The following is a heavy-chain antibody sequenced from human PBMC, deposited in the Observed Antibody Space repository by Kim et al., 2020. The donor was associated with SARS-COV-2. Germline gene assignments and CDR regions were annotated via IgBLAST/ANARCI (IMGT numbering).Heavy chain of an antibody. CDR2: ITGSDYST. J-gene: IGHJ4*02. Sequence: GGSLRLSCAASGFTFSSYAMSWVRQAPGKGLEGVSSITGSDYSTYYADSVKGRFSISRDNSKNTLYLQMNSLTAEDTAVYYCAKGRLTSGQSGGTTGFDYWGQGTLVTVSS. D-gene: IGHD2-15*01. V-gene: IGHV3-23*01. CDR1: GFTFSSYA. CDR3: AKGRLTSGQSGGTTGFDY.